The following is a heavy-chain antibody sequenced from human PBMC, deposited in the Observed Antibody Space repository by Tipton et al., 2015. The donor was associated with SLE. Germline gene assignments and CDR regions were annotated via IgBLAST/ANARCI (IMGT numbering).Heavy chain of an antibody. V-gene: IGHV4-61*02. CDR1: GGSISSGSYY. CDR3: ARVAKDYYYYMDV. J-gene: IGHJ6*03. CDR2: IYTSGST. D-gene: IGHD5-12*01. Sequence: TLSLTCTVSGGSISSGSYYWSWIRQPAGKGLEWIGRIYTSGSTNYNPSLKSRVTISVDTSKNQFSLKLSSVTAADTAVYYCARVAKDYYYYMDVWGKGTTVTVSS.